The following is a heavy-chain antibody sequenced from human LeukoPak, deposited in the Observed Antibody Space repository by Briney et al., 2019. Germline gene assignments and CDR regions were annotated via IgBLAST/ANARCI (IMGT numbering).Heavy chain of an antibody. D-gene: IGHD5-18*01. Sequence: PGGSVRLSCAASGFTFSIYAMSWVRQAPGKGLEWVSDISGNGGSTYYADSVKGRFTNSRDNSKITLFLQMNSLRAEDTAVYYCARNTGQTSGYNHGCNHWGRG. CDR1: GFTFSIYA. J-gene: IGHJ4*02. V-gene: IGHV3-23*01. CDR2: ISGNGGST. CDR3: ARNTGQTSGYNHGCNH.